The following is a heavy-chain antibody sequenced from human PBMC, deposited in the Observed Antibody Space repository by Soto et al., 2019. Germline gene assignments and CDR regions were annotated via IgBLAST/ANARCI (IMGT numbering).Heavy chain of an antibody. CDR3: ASTRAFDY. D-gene: IGHD4-17*01. J-gene: IGHJ4*02. CDR2: IYRDGTT. CDR1: GFTFSSSY. Sequence: EVQVVESGGGLVQPGGSLRLSCAASGFTFSSSYMSWVRQAPGKGLEWVSLIYRDGTTYYADSVKGRITISRDNSKNTLYLQMNRLRAEDTAVYYCASTRAFDYWGQGTLVTVSS. V-gene: IGHV3-66*01.